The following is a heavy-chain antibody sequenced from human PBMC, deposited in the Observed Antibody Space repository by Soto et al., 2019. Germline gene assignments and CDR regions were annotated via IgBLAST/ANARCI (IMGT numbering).Heavy chain of an antibody. CDR1: GDSVSSDSGV. Sequence: PSQTLSLTCAISGDSVSSDSGVWIWIRQSPSRGLEWLGRTYYRSKWYNDYALSVKSRISINPDTSKNQFSLQLDSVIPEDTAVYYCEGAVSFSAMDVWAQGTPVTVSS. CDR3: EGAVSFSAMDV. J-gene: IGHJ6*02. V-gene: IGHV6-1*01. CDR2: TYYRSKWYN. D-gene: IGHD3-16*01.